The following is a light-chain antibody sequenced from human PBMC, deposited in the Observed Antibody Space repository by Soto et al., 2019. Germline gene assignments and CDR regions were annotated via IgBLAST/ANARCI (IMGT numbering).Light chain of an antibody. CDR2: EGD. V-gene: IGLV2-14*02. CDR1: SNDVGSYNL. CDR3: SSYTDSSTYVV. J-gene: IGLJ2*01. Sequence: QSALTQPASVSGSPGQSITISCTGTSNDVGSYNLVSWYQQHPGKAPKLIIYEGDKRPSGVSDRFSGSKSGNTASLTISGLQAEDEADYYCSSYTDSSTYVVFGGGTKLTVL.